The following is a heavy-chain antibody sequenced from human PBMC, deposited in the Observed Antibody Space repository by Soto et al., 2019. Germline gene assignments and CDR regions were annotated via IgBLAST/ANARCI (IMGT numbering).Heavy chain of an antibody. CDR2: IIPIFGTA. Sequence: QVQLVQSGAEVKKPGSSVKVSCKASGGTFSSYAISWVRQAPGQGLAWMGGIIPIFGTANYAQKFQGRVTITADESTSTADMELSSLRSEDTAVYYCARSYGGNLVDPFDYWGQGTLVTVSS. CDR1: GGTFSSYA. J-gene: IGHJ4*02. D-gene: IGHD4-17*01. CDR3: ARSYGGNLVDPFDY. V-gene: IGHV1-69*12.